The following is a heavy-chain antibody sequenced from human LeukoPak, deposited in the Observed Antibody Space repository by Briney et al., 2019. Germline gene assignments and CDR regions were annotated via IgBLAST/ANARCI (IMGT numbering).Heavy chain of an antibody. CDR1: GGSISSYY. D-gene: IGHD1-14*01. CDR2: ISHTENT. Sequence: SETLSLTCTVSGGSISSYYWTWIRQPPGKGLEWIGYISHTENTKYNPSLKSRVTISVDTSENQFSLKLTSVTAADTAVYYCARETTGRDYFDYWGQGTLVTVSS. J-gene: IGHJ4*02. CDR3: ARETTGRDYFDY. V-gene: IGHV4-59*01.